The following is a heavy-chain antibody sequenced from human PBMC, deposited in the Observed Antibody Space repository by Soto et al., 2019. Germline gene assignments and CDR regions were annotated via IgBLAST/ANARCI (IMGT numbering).Heavy chain of an antibody. D-gene: IGHD3-16*01. CDR2: IYYSGST. Sequence: LSLTFTVSGGSISSSSYYWGWIRQPPWKGLEWIGSIYYSGSTYYNPSLKSRVTISVDTSKNQFSMKLSSVTAADTAVYYCARDVTFGGLRDAFDIWGQGTMVSVSS. CDR3: ARDVTFGGLRDAFDI. J-gene: IGHJ3*02. CDR1: GGSISSSSYY. V-gene: IGHV4-39*01.